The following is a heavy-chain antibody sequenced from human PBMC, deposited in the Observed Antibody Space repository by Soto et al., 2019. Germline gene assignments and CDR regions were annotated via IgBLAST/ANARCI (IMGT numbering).Heavy chain of an antibody. D-gene: IGHD2-21*02. CDR2: ISSSSTI. CDR3: ARDELYDCGGDCYSDYFDY. V-gene: IGHV3-48*02. CDR1: GFTFSSYS. Sequence: SLRLSCAASGFTFSSYSMNWVRQAPGKGLEWVSYISSSSTIYYADSVKGRFTISRDNAKNSLYLQMNSLRDEDTAVYYCARDELYDCGGDCYSDYFDYWGQGTLVTVSS. J-gene: IGHJ4*02.